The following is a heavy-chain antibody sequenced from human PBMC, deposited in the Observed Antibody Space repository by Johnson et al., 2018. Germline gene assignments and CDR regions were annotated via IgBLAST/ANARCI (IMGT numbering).Heavy chain of an antibody. D-gene: IGHD3-22*01. CDR2: IIPILGTA. CDR1: GGTFSSYA. Sequence: QVQLVESGAEVKKXGSSXKVXCKASGGTFSSYAISWVRQAPGQGLEWMGGIIPILGTANYAQKFQGRVTITADESPSTAYMELRSLRSEDTAVYYCARYDSNAFDIWGQGTMVTVSS. CDR3: ARYDSNAFDI. J-gene: IGHJ3*02. V-gene: IGHV1-69*01.